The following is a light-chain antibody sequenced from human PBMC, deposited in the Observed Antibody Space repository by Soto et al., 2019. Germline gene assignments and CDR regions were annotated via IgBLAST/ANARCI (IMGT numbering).Light chain of an antibody. CDR1: QSISHW. J-gene: IGKJ1*01. V-gene: IGKV1-5*03. CDR3: QHYNSYRLT. Sequence: DIQMTQSPSTLSTSVGDRVTFTCRASQSISHWLAWYKQNPRKHPKILIYRTSPLQSGVPSRISGSGFGTEFTITISSLQPADFVTYYCQHYNSYRLTFGQGTKLEIK. CDR2: RTS.